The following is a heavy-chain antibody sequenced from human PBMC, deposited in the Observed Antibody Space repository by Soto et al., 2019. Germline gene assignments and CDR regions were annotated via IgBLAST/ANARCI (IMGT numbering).Heavy chain of an antibody. CDR1: GFTFDDYG. D-gene: IGHD3-10*01. J-gene: IGHJ4*02. CDR2: INWNGGST. CDR3: ARAGYYGSGSLLAYFDY. Sequence: GGSLRLSCAASGFTFDDYGMSWVRQAPGKGLEWVSGINWNGGSTGYADSVKGRFTISRDNAKNSLYLQMNSLRAEDTALYYCARAGYYGSGSLLAYFDYWGQGTLVTVSS. V-gene: IGHV3-20*04.